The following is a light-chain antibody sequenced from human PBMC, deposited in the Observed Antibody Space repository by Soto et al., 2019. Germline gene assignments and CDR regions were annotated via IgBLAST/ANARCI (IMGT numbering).Light chain of an antibody. CDR3: QQYTGYSQWT. V-gene: IGKV1-5*03. J-gene: IGKJ1*01. CDR2: KAS. CDR1: QTISSW. Sequence: DIQMTQSPSTLSGSVGDRVTITCRASQTISSWLAWYQQKPGKAPKLLIYKASTLKSGVPSRFSGSGSGTEFTLTISSLQPDDFATYYCQQYTGYSQWTFGPGTKVEIK.